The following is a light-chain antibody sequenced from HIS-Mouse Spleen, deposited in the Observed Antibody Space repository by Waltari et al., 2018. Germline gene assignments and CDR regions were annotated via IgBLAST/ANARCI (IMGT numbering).Light chain of an antibody. CDR1: ALPKKY. CDR3: YSTDSSGNHRV. CDR2: EDS. J-gene: IGLJ2*01. Sequence: SYELTQPPSVSVSPGQTARITCSGDALPKKYAYWYQQKSGQAPVLGIYEDSKRPSGIPEGVAGSSSGKMATLTISGAQVEDEADYYCYSTDSSGNHRVFGGGTKLTVL. V-gene: IGLV3-10*01.